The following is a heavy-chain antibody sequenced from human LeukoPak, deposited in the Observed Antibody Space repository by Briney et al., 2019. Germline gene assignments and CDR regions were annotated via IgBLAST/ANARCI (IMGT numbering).Heavy chain of an antibody. CDR2: INSGSTYM. J-gene: IGHJ6*03. CDR1: GFYFSGDS. V-gene: IGHV3-21*01. D-gene: IGHD1-1*01. CDR3: ARVEATTGRSYHYYYMDV. Sequence: GGSLRLSCGASGFYFSGDSMNWVRQGPGKGLEWVASINSGSTYMYYADSVKGRFTIARDNANNSLQLQMYSLRAEDTAVYFCARVEATTGRSYHYYYMDVWGKGTTVTVSS.